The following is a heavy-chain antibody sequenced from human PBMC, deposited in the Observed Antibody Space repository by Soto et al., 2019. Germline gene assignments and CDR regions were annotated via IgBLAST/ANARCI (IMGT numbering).Heavy chain of an antibody. V-gene: IGHV1-18*01. CDR3: ARHVFITVVRGTTVTFEYYNGMDV. D-gene: IGHD3-10*01. Sequence: GASVKVSCKTSGYTFSRYGISWVRQAPGQGLEWMGWISGYNGDTNYAQKVQGRVTMTIDTSTYTAYMELRSLTSDDTAIYFCARHVFITVVRGTTVTFEYYNGMDVWGPGTTVTVS. CDR1: GYTFSRYG. CDR2: ISGYNGDT. J-gene: IGHJ6*02.